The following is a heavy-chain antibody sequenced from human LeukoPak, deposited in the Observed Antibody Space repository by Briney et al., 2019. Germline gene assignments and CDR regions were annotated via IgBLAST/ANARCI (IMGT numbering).Heavy chain of an antibody. CDR1: GFTFSSYG. V-gene: IGHV3-30*03. D-gene: IGHD4-17*01. CDR2: ISYDGSNK. CDR3: ARTVGYGDYHWFDP. J-gene: IGHJ5*02. Sequence: PGRSLRLSCAASGFTFSSYGMHWVRQAPGKGLEWVAVISYDGSNKYYADSVKGRVTTSRDNSKNTLYLQMNSLRAEDTAVYYCARTVGYGDYHWFDPWGQGTLVTVSS.